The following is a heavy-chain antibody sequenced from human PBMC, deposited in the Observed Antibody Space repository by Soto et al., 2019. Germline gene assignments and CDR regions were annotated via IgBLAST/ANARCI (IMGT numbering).Heavy chain of an antibody. V-gene: IGHV1-69*12. J-gene: IGHJ4*02. CDR2: IIPSTGST. D-gene: IGHD6-13*01. CDR3: ARGGSSSDY. CDR1: GGTFSTYA. Sequence: QVQRVQSGAEVKKPGSSVKVSCKAFGGTFSTYAVSWVRQAPGQGLEWVGGIIPSTGSTNHAQKFQGRVTITADESTRTMYMELTSLRSDDTAVYYCARGGSSSDYWGQGTLVTVSS.